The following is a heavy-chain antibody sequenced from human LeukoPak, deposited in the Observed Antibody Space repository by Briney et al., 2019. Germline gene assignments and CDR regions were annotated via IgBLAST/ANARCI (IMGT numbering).Heavy chain of an antibody. V-gene: IGHV1-18*01. CDR1: GYTITTYN. D-gene: IGHD3-22*01. J-gene: IGHJ3*02. CDR3: ASLKNYYDSSGYLVTDAFDI. CDR2: ISGDNGNT. Sequence: ASVKVSCKASGYTITTYNINWVRQAPGQGLEWMGWISGDNGNTNYAQKLQGRVTMTTDTSTSIAYMELRSLKSDDTAVYYCASLKNYYDSSGYLVTDAFDIWGQGTMVTVSS.